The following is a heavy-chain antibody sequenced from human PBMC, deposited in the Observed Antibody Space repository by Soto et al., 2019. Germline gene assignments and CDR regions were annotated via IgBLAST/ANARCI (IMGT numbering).Heavy chain of an antibody. V-gene: IGHV3-23*01. Sequence: GGSLILSCAASGFTFNKYAMSWVRQAPGKGLEWVSAIRGRGGDTYYADSVKGRFTISRDNSKNTLDLQMNSLRADDTAIYYCAKSRSVEDAFDIWGQGTMVTVSS. J-gene: IGHJ3*02. CDR2: IRGRGGDT. CDR1: GFTFNKYA. CDR3: AKSRSVEDAFDI.